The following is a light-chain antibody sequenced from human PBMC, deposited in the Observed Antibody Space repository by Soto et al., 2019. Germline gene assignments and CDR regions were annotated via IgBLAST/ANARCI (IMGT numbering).Light chain of an antibody. CDR2: DVN. J-gene: IGLJ1*01. CDR3: YSYNCNSDTHYV. Sequence: QSALTQPASVSGSPGQSITISCTGTSSDIGASNYVSWYQHHPDQAPKLMISDVNNRPSGFSDRFSGSKSGTTASLSISGPQPEYEADYYCYSYNCNSDTHYVFGTGTKLTVL. V-gene: IGLV2-14*03. CDR1: SSDIGASNY.